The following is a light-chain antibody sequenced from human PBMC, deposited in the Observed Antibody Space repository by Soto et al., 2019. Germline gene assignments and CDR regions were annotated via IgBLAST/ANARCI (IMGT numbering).Light chain of an antibody. V-gene: IGKV1-5*03. CDR3: QQYNSYSAWT. CDR1: QTISSW. Sequence: DIQMTQSPSTLSASVGDRVTITCRAGQTISSWLAWYQQKPGKAPKVLIYKASSLESGVPSRFSGSGYGTEFTLTISSLQPDDFAIYYCQQYNSYSAWTFGQGTKVDIK. J-gene: IGKJ1*01. CDR2: KAS.